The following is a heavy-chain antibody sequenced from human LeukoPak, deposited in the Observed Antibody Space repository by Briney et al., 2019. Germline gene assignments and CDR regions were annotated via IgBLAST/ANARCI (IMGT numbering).Heavy chain of an antibody. Sequence: SETLSLTCAVYGGSFSGYYWSWIRQPPGKGLEWIGSIYYSGSTYYNPSLKSRVTISVDTSKNQFSLKLSSVTAADTAVYYCARRSGSYIDYWGQGTLVTVSS. CDR3: ARRSGSYIDY. V-gene: IGHV4-34*01. CDR1: GGSFSGYY. CDR2: IYYSGST. D-gene: IGHD1-26*01. J-gene: IGHJ4*02.